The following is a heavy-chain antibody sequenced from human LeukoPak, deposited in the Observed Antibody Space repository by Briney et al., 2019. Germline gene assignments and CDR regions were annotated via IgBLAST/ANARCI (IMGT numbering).Heavy chain of an antibody. D-gene: IGHD2-2*01. Sequence: SVKVSCKASGGTLSRYAISWVRQAPGQGLEWMGGIIPIFGTTKYSQKFQGRVTITAAESTGTAFMDLNSLTSDDTAVYYCASRYCGSANCQWGDYYYYGMDGWGQGTTVTVSS. J-gene: IGHJ6*02. CDR2: IIPIFGTT. CDR1: GGTLSRYA. CDR3: ASRYCGSANCQWGDYYYYGMDG. V-gene: IGHV1-69*01.